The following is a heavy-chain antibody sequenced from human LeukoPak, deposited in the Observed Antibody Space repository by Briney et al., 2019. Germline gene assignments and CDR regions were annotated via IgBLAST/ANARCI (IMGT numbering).Heavy chain of an antibody. J-gene: IGHJ4*02. CDR3: TTLPIYVDIVATISFDY. D-gene: IGHD5-12*01. V-gene: IGHV3-15*01. CDR2: IKSKTDGGTT. CDR1: GFTFSNAW. Sequence: PGGSLRLSCAASGFTFSNAWMSWVRQAPGKGLEWVGRIKSKTDGGTTDYAAPVKGRFTISRDDSKNTLYLQMNSLKTEDTAVYYCTTLPIYVDIVATISFDYWGQGTLVTVSS.